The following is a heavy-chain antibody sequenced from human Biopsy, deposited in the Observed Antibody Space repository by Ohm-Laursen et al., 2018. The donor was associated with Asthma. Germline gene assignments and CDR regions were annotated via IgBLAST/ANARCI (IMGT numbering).Heavy chain of an antibody. V-gene: IGHV1-3*04. CDR1: GYTFISFA. Sequence: ASVKVSCKASGYTFISFAIHWVRQAPGQRLEWMGWVNTGNGNTKYSQKFQGRVTITRDTSASTAYMELSSLRSEDTATYYCARTFYDFLTGQVKDVFGVWGQGTMVTVSS. D-gene: IGHD3-9*01. CDR3: ARTFYDFLTGQVKDVFGV. CDR2: VNTGNGNT. J-gene: IGHJ3*01.